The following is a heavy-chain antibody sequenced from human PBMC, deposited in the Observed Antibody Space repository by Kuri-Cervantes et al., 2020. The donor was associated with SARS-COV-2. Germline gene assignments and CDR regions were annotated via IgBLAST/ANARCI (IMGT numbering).Heavy chain of an antibody. J-gene: IGHJ4*02. Sequence: SETLSLTCAVSGGSISSSNWWRWVRQPPGKGLEWIGAIYHSGSTNYNPSLKSRVTISVDKSKNQFSLKLSTVTAADTAVYYCARTYSSSSLFYDYWGQGTLVTVSS. D-gene: IGHD6-6*01. V-gene: IGHV4-4*02. CDR1: GGSISSSNW. CDR2: IYHSGST. CDR3: ARTYSSSSLFYDY.